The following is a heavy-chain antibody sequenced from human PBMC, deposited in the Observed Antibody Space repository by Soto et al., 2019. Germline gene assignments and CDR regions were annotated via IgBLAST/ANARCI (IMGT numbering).Heavy chain of an antibody. D-gene: IGHD3-22*01. CDR1: GDSFTSYT. V-gene: IGHV1-69*02. Sequence: QVRLVQSGAEVKKPGFSVKVSCKASGDSFTSYTFHWVRQAPGQGLEWMGRIIPNLNLANYAQRFEGRVTITADRSTNTAYMELHSLTSGETAMYYCARVVKESCGWQYYFDLWGQGTLVTVSS. CDR2: IIPNLNLA. CDR3: ARVVKESCGWQYYFDL. J-gene: IGHJ4*02.